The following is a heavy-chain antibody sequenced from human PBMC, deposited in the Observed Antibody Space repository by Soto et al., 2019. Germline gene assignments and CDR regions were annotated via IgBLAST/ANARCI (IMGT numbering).Heavy chain of an antibody. J-gene: IGHJ4*02. CDR3: ARTNLVRDFDY. CDR2: INHSGST. CDR1: GGSFSGYY. Sequence: SETLSLTCAVYGGSFSGYYWSWIRQPPGKGLEWIGEINHSGSTNYNPSLKSRVTISVDTSKNQFSLKLSSVTAADTAVYYCARTNLVRDFDYWGQGTLVTVSS. D-gene: IGHD3-16*01. V-gene: IGHV4-34*01.